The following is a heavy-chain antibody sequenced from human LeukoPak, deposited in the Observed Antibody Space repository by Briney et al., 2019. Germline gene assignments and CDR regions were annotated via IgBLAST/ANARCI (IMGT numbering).Heavy chain of an antibody. J-gene: IGHJ6*02. D-gene: IGHD1-26*01. CDR3: ARGRAYRDGTDV. CDR1: GFTFSSYE. V-gene: IGHV3-48*03. CDR2: ISSRGSAI. Sequence: GGSLRLSCAASGFTFSSYEMNWVRQAPGKGLEWVSYISSRGSAIYYADSVKGRFTISRDNAKNSLYLQMNSLRADDTAVYYCARGRAYRDGTDVWGQGTTVTVSS.